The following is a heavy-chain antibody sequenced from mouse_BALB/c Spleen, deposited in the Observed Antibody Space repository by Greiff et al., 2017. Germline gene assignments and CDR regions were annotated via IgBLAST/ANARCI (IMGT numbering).Heavy chain of an antibody. CDR3: TRGKYSITTVSQTWFAY. D-gene: IGHD1-1*01. CDR2: IYPGDGST. V-gene: IGHV1-66*01. CDR1: GYTFTSYD. J-gene: IGHJ3*01. Sequence: LVESGPELVKPGALVKISCKASGYTFTSYDINWVKQRPGQGLEWIGWIYPGDGSTKYNEKFKGKAKLTAVTSASTAYMELSSLTNEDSAVYYCTRGKYSITTVSQTWFAYWGQGTLVTVSA.